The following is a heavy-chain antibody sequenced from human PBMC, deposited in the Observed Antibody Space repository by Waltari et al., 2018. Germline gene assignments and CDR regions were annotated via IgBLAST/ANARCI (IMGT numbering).Heavy chain of an antibody. D-gene: IGHD2-21*01. V-gene: IGHV4-34*01. CDR1: GGSFSGYY. J-gene: IGHJ6*03. CDR2: INHSGST. CDR3: ARGLWGYYYYYMDV. Sequence: QVQLQQWGAGLLKPSETLSLTCAVYGGSFSGYYWSWIRQPPGKGLEWIGEINHSGSTNYNPSLKSRVTISVDTSKNQFSLKLSSVTAADTAVYYCARGLWGYYYYYMDVWGKGTTVTVSS.